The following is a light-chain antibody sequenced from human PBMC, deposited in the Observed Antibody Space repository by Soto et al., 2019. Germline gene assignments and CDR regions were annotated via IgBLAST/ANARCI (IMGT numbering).Light chain of an antibody. CDR2: AAS. V-gene: IGKV1-39*01. J-gene: IGKJ3*01. CDR1: QDISSY. Sequence: DIQMTQSPSSLSASVGDRVTITCRASQDISSYLNWYQQKPGKAPKLLIYAASSLQSGVPSRFSGGGSGADSTLTISSLQPEDFATYHCQQSYSTPFTFGPGTKVDIK. CDR3: QQSYSTPFT.